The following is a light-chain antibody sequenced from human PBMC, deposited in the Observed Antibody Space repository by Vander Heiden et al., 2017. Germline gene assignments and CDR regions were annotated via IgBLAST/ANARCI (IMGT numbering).Light chain of an antibody. CDR3: QQRCNWPLT. J-gene: IGKJ4*01. CDR1: QSISSY. Sequence: EIALLQPPAPLSLSPGERATLSSRASQSISSYLAWYQQKPGKAPRLLIYDASNVATGIPARFSGSGSGTDFTLTISSLDPEDFAVYYCQQRCNWPLTFGGGTKVEIK. CDR2: DAS. V-gene: IGKV3-11*01.